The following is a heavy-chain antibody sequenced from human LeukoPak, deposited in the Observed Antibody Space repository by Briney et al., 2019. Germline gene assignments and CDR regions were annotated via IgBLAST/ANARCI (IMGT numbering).Heavy chain of an antibody. CDR2: IYYSGST. CDR3: ARGRSQGPAHFDP. CDR1: GGSISSSSYY. Sequence: SETLSLTCTVSGGSISSSSYYWGWIRQPPGKGLEWIGSIYYSGSTYYNPSLKSRVTILVDTSKNQFSLKLSSVTAADTAVYYCARGRSQGPAHFDPWGQGTLVTVSS. J-gene: IGHJ5*02. V-gene: IGHV4-39*07.